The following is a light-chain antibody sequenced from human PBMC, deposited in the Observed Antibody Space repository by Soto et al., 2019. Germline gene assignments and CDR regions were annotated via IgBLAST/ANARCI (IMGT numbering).Light chain of an antibody. J-gene: IGKJ4*01. CDR1: QSVSSSY. CDR2: GVS. CDR3: QQYGSSPPLP. Sequence: EIVLTQSPGTLSLSPGEGATLSCRASQSVSSSYLAWYQQKAGQAPRLLMYGVSSRATGIPDRFSGSGSGTDFTLTISRLEPEDFAVYYCQQYGSSPPLPFGGGTKVQIK. V-gene: IGKV3-20*01.